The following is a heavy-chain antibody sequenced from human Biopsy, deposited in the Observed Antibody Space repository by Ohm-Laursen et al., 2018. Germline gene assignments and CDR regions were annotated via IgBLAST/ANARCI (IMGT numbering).Heavy chain of an antibody. J-gene: IGHJ6*02. CDR2: IYYSVMT. CDR1: GDSVTKYY. Sequence: GTLSLTCSVSGDSVTKYYWGWIRQPPGKGLEWIGHIYYSVMTNYNPSLQSRVSISVDTSRNQVSLTLSSVTAADTAVYCCARDSGILNYGNFKYYHYYGMDVWGQGTKVTVSS. D-gene: IGHD4-11*01. CDR3: ARDSGILNYGNFKYYHYYGMDV. V-gene: IGHV4-59*02.